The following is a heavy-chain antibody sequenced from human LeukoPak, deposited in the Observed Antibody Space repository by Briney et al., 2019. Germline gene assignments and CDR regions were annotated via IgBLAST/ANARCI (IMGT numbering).Heavy chain of an antibody. J-gene: IGHJ5*02. V-gene: IGHV4-39*07. CDR1: GGSISSSSYY. CDR2: IYYSGST. D-gene: IGHD3-22*01. CDR3: ARDRGYDSSGYYRFNWFDP. Sequence: SETLFLTCTVSGGSISSSSYYWGWIRQPPGKGLGWIGSIYYSGSTYYNPSLKSRVTISVDTSKNQFSLKLSSVTAADTAVYYCARDRGYDSSGYYRFNWFDPWGQGTLVTVSS.